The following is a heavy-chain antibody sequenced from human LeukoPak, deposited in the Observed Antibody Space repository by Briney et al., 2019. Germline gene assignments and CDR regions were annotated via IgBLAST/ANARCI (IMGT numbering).Heavy chain of an antibody. J-gene: IGHJ4*02. Sequence: ASVKVSCKASGYTFTGYYMHWVRQAPGQGLEWMGWINPNSGGTNYARKFQGRVTMTRDTSISTAYMELSRLRSDDTAVYYCARRGLPNYYDSSGYWQLDYWGQGTLVTVSS. CDR1: GYTFTGYY. CDR3: ARRGLPNYYDSSGYWQLDY. V-gene: IGHV1-2*02. D-gene: IGHD3-22*01. CDR2: INPNSGGT.